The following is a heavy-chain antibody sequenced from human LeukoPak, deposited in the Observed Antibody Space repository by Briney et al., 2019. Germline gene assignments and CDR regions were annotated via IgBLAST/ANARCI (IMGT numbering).Heavy chain of an antibody. CDR2: MNPYSGGT. D-gene: IGHD3-10*01. CDR1: GYTVTGYY. V-gene: IGHV1-2*02. J-gene: IGHJ6*03. CDR3: ARDLWFGELLSGKYYYYYYMDV. Sequence: ASVKVSCKASGYTVTGYYMHWVRQAPGQGLEWMGWMNPYSGGTNYAQKFQGRVTMTRDTSISTAYMELSRLRSDDTAVYYCARDLWFGELLSGKYYYYYYMDVWGKGTTVTVPS.